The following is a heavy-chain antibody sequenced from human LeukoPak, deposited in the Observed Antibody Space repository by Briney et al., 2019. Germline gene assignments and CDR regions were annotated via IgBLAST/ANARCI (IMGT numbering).Heavy chain of an antibody. D-gene: IGHD3-22*01. CDR2: IWSDGGLK. CDR3: ARGSTYYDSSGQVPFDY. CDR1: GFTFSAYN. J-gene: IGHJ4*02. V-gene: IGHV3-33*01. Sequence: GGSLRLSCVASGFTFSAYNIHWVRQAPGKGLEWVAVIWSDGGLKYYADSVTGRFTISRDNSKNTLYLQMNSLRAEDTAVYYCARGSTYYDSSGQVPFDYWGQGTLVTVSS.